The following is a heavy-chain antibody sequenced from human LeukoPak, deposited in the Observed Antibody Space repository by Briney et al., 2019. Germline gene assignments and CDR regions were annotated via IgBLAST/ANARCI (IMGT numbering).Heavy chain of an antibody. D-gene: IGHD1-7*01. CDR1: GFTFGSYW. CDR2: IKRDASEK. J-gene: IGHJ4*02. V-gene: IGHV3-7*01. CDR3: ARAGTAGSADY. Sequence: GGSLRLSCAASGFTFGSYWMSWVRQAPGKGLEWVSSIKRDASEKYYVDSVKGRFTISRDNAKNLLYLQLNSLRVDDTAVYYCARAGTAGSADYWGQGTLVTVSS.